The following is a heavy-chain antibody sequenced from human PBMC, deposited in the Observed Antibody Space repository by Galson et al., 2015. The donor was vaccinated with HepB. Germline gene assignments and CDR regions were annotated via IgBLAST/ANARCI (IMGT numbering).Heavy chain of an antibody. V-gene: IGHV3-53*01. Sequence: SLRLSCAASEFSVSSSYVSWVRQAPGKGLEGVSVIYSNGNTYHADAVRGRFTISRDSSKNTVFLQMDSLRVEDTAVYYCARTGYCGGACANLFDIWGQGTLVTVSS. CDR3: ARTGYCGGACANLFDI. CDR2: IYSNGNT. J-gene: IGHJ4*02. CDR1: EFSVSSSY. D-gene: IGHD2-21*02.